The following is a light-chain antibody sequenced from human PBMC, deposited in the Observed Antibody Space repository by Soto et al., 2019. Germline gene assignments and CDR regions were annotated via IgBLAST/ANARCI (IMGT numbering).Light chain of an antibody. J-gene: IGKJ1*01. Sequence: EIVLTQSPATLSLSPGERATLSCRASQSVSRNYLAWYQHKPGQAPTLLIYGASSRTPGIPARFSGSGSGTDFTLTISRLQPEDFAVYYCQQYGNSPRTFGQGTKVDIK. CDR2: GAS. CDR3: QQYGNSPRT. V-gene: IGKV3-20*01. CDR1: QSVSRNY.